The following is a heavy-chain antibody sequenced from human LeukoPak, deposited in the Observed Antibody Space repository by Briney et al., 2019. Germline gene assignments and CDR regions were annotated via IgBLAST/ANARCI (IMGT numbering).Heavy chain of an antibody. CDR2: INPTAGNT. CDR3: ARASYDSSGYYEFDY. CDR1: GYTFSNYY. D-gene: IGHD3-22*01. V-gene: IGHV1-46*01. Sequence: ASVKVSCKASGYTFSNYYLHWVRQAPGQGLEWMGLINPTAGNTYYAQRFQGRVTITADESTSTAYMELSSLRSEDTAVYYCARASYDSSGYYEFDYWGQGTLVTVSS. J-gene: IGHJ4*02.